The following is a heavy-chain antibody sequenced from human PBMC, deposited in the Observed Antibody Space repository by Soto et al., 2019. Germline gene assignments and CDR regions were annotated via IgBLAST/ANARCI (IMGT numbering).Heavy chain of an antibody. J-gene: IGHJ4*02. D-gene: IGHD5-18*01. CDR1: GYTFTGPH. CDR2: ISPKTGET. Sequence: ASVKVSSKASGYTFTGPHIQWVRQAPGQGLEWMGWISPKTGETKYAQKFQGWVTITRDTSINTAYMEVNRLKSNDSAVYYCARTRIQLWTPYYWGQGTQVTVSS. CDR3: ARTRIQLWTPYY. V-gene: IGHV1-2*04.